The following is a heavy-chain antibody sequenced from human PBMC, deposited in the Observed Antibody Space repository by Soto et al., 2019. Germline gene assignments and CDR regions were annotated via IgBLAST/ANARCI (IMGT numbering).Heavy chain of an antibody. CDR3: AAGDGSDTGDY. J-gene: IGHJ4*02. Sequence: QVQLVQSGAEVKKPGSSVKVSCKASGDTLSHYGVSWVRQVPGKGFEGMGGTTAILGTRDYAQKFQGRMTITADESTTTAYVEMNSLTSADKAVYYCAAGDGSDTGDYWGQGTLVTVSS. CDR1: GDTLSHYG. D-gene: IGHD5-18*01. V-gene: IGHV1-69*01. CDR2: TTAILGTR.